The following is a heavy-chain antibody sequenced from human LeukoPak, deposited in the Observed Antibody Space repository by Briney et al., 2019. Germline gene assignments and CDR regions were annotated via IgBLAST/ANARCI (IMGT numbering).Heavy chain of an antibody. V-gene: IGHV3-21*01. D-gene: IGHD3-10*02. CDR2: ISDTSTYI. CDR1: GFTFSNYG. CDR3: AELGITMIGGV. Sequence: GGSLRLSCAVSGFTFSNYGINWVRQAPGKGLEWVSSISDTSTYIYYADSVKGRFTISRDNAKNSLYLQMNSLRAEDTAVYYCAELGITMIGGVWGKGTTVTISS. J-gene: IGHJ6*04.